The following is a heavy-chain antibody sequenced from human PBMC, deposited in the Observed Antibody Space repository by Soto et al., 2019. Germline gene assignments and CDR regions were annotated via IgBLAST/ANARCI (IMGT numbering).Heavy chain of an antibody. Sequence: SETLSLTCTVSGGSISSGGYYWSWIRQHPGKGLEWIGYIYYSGSTNYNPSLKSRVTISVDTSKNQFSLKLSSVTAADTAVYYCASSPTYYDFWSGPGFDPWGQGTLVTVSS. J-gene: IGHJ5*02. CDR3: ASSPTYYDFWSGPGFDP. D-gene: IGHD3-3*01. V-gene: IGHV4-61*08. CDR1: GGSISSGGYY. CDR2: IYYSGST.